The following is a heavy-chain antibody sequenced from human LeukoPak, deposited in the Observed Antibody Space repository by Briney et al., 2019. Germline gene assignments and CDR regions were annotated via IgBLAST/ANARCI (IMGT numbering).Heavy chain of an antibody. V-gene: IGHV1-2*02. J-gene: IGHJ6*02. Sequence: ASVKVSCKAFGYTFTGYYMHWVRQAPGQGPEWMGWINPNSGGTNYAQKFQGRVTMTRDTSISTAYMELSRLRSDDTAVYYCARGAPGDSRGYLGYLGMDVWGQGTTVTVSS. CDR2: INPNSGGT. CDR3: ARGAPGDSRGYLGYLGMDV. CDR1: GYTFTGYY. D-gene: IGHD3-22*01.